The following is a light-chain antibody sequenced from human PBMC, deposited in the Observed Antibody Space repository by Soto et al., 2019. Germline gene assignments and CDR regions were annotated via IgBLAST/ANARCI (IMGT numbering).Light chain of an antibody. J-gene: IGLJ2*01. CDR3: GADHGSGNNFVV. V-gene: IGLV9-49*01. CDR1: SGYSNYK. CDR2: VGTGGIVG. Sequence: QSVLTQPPSASASLGASVTLTCTLSSGYSNYKVDWYQQRPGKGPRFVMRVGTGGIVGSKGDGIPDRFSVLGSGLNRYLTIKNIQEEDESDYHCGADHGSGNNFVVFGGGTKLTVL.